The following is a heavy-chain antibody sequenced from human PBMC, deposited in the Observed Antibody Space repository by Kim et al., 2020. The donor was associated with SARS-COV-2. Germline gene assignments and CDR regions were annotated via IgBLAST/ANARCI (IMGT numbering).Heavy chain of an antibody. J-gene: IGHJ6*02. CDR2: ISSSSSTI. V-gene: IGHV3-48*02. CDR3: VREWVSSMIVVVTTHYGMDV. D-gene: IGHD3-22*01. CDR1: GFTFSSYS. Sequence: GGSLRLSCAASGFTFSSYSMNWVRQAPGKGLEWVSYISSSSSTIYYADSVKGRLTISRDNAKNSLYLQMNSLRDEDTAVYYCVREWVSSMIVVVTTHYGMDVWGQGTTVTVSS.